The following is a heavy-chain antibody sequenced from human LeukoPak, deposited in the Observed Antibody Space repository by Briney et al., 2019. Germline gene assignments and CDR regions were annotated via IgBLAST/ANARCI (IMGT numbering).Heavy chain of an antibody. V-gene: IGHV3-20*01. Sequence: GGSLRLSCAASGFTFDDYGMSWVRQSPGKGLEWVSSINWNGGSTGYADSVKGRFTISRDNAKNSLYLQMNSLRAEDTALYHCARKRYYDYVWGSYRGTPYYFDYWGQGTLVTVSS. J-gene: IGHJ4*02. CDR1: GFTFDDYG. CDR2: INWNGGST. D-gene: IGHD3-16*02. CDR3: ARKRYYDYVWGSYRGTPYYFDY.